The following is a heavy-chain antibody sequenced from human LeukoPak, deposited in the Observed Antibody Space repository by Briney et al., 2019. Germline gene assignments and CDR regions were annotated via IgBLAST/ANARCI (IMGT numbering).Heavy chain of an antibody. D-gene: IGHD6-6*01. J-gene: IGHJ4*02. Sequence: GGSLRLSCTASGFTFSRYWMSWVRQAPGKGLEWVANINEDGNKKYYVDSVKGRFTISRDNAKNSLYLQMNSLRVEDTAVYYCARGGAARPDFWGQGTLVTVSS. CDR1: GFTFSRYW. V-gene: IGHV3-7*01. CDR3: ARGGAARPDF. CDR2: INEDGNKK.